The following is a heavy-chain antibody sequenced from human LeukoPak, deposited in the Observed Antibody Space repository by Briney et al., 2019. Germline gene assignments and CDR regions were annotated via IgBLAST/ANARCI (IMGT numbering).Heavy chain of an antibody. Sequence: GGSLRLSCAASGFTFSSYSMNWVRQAPGKGLEWVSYISSGSSTIYYADSVKGRFTISRDNAKNSLYLQMNSLRAEDTAVYYCARAHSSSWSDYWGQGTLVTVSS. CDR3: ARAHSSSWSDY. J-gene: IGHJ4*02. V-gene: IGHV3-48*01. CDR2: ISSGSSTI. D-gene: IGHD6-13*01. CDR1: GFTFSSYS.